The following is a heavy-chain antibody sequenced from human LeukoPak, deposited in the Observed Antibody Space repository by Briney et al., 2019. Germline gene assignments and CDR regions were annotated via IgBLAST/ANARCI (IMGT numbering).Heavy chain of an antibody. CDR1: GGSISSCY. CDR3: ARDRYDSSGFGYYYYMDV. Sequence: SETLSLTCTVSGGSISSCYWSWIRQPPGKGLEWIGYIYYSGSTNYNPSLKSRVTISVDTSKNQFSLKLSSVTAADTAVYYCARDRYDSSGFGYYYYMDVWGKGITVAVSS. CDR2: IYYSGST. D-gene: IGHD3-22*01. V-gene: IGHV4-59*01. J-gene: IGHJ6*03.